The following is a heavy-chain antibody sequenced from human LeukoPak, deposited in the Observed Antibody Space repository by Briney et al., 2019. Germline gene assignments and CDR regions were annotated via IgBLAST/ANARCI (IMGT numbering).Heavy chain of an antibody. CDR2: IIPILGIA. J-gene: IGHJ4*02. CDR3: ARSRNKITFGGVIVQSLDY. Sequence: SVKVSCKASGGTFSSYAISWVRQAPGQGLEWMRRIIPILGIANYAQKFQGRVTITADKSTSTAYMELSSLRSEDTAVYYCARSRNKITFGGVIVQSLDYWGQGTLVTVSS. CDR1: GGTFSSYA. D-gene: IGHD3-16*02. V-gene: IGHV1-69*04.